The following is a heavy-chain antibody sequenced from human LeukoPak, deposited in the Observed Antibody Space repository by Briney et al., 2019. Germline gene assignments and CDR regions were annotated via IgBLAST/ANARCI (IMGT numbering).Heavy chain of an antibody. CDR3: ARCSHCSGGSCYFYDY. V-gene: IGHV4-4*07. D-gene: IGHD2-15*01. CDR1: GGSISSYY. J-gene: IGHJ4*02. CDR2: IYTSGST. Sequence: PSETLSLTCTVAGGSISSYYWSWIRQPAGKGLEWIGRIYTSGSTNYNPSLKSRVTMSVDTSKNQFSLKLSSVTAADTAVYYCARCSHCSGGSCYFYDYWGQGTLVTVSS.